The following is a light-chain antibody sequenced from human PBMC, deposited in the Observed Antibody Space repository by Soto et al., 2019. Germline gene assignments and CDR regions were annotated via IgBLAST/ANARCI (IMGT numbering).Light chain of an antibody. CDR2: GAS. V-gene: IGKV3-15*01. CDR3: QQYNNWPPT. Sequence: EIVMTQSPATLSVSPGERATLSCRASQSVSSNLAWYQEKPGQAPRLLISGASTRATGIPARFSGSGSGTEFTLTISSLQSEDFALYYCQQYNNWPPTFGQGTKVEIK. J-gene: IGKJ1*01. CDR1: QSVSSN.